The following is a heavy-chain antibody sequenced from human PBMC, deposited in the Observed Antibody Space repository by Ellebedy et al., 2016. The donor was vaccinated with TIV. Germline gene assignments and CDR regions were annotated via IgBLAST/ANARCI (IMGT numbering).Heavy chain of an antibody. J-gene: IGHJ5*02. CDR3: TTSEHSHGPIDH. Sequence: SVKGRFTISRDNAKKSLYLQMGSLRTEDTAVYHCTTSEHSHGPIDHWGQGTLVTVSS. D-gene: IGHD4/OR15-4a*01. V-gene: IGHV3-21*01.